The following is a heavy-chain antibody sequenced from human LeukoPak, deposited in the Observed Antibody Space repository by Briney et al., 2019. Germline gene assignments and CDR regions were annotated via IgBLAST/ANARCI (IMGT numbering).Heavy chain of an antibody. CDR1: GGSISSYY. J-gene: IGHJ6*04. D-gene: IGHD4-17*01. V-gene: IGHV4-59*01. CDR3: ARSITYGDYVRVDYYYYGMDV. CDR2: IYYSGST. Sequence: SETLSLTCTVSGGSISSYYWSWIRQPPGKGLEWIGYIYYSGSTNYNPSLKSRVTISVDTSKNQFSLKLSSVTAADTAVYYCARSITYGDYVRVDYYYYGMDVWGKGTTVTVSS.